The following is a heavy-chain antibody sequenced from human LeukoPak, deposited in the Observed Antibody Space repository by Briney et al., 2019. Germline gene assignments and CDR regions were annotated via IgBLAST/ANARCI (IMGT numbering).Heavy chain of an antibody. CDR3: ARGPTRINLI. Sequence: SETLSLTCTVSGGSINNYYWSWIRQPPGKGLEWIGEINHSGSTNYNPSLKSRVTISVDTSKNQFSLKLSSVTAADTAVYYCARGPTRINLIWGQGTMVTVSS. CDR2: INHSGST. J-gene: IGHJ3*02. CDR1: GGSINNYY. D-gene: IGHD3-10*01. V-gene: IGHV4-34*01.